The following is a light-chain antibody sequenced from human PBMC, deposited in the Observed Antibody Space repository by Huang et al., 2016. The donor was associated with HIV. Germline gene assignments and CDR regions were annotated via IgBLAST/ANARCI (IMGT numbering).Light chain of an antibody. CDR2: DAS. CDR3: HQRGNWPRT. V-gene: IGKV3-11*01. CDR1: QNVGNY. Sequence: EIVLTQSPATLSLSPGERATLSCRASQNVGNYLVWYQHKPGQAPRLLIYDASNRATGIPARFSGSGSGTDFTLTISSLEPEDFAIYYCHQRGNWPRTFGQGTKVEIK. J-gene: IGKJ1*01.